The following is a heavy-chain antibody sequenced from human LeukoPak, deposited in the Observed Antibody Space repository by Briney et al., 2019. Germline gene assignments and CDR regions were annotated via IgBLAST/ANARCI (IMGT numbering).Heavy chain of an antibody. V-gene: IGHV3-23*01. Sequence: PGGSLRLSCAASGFTFSSYAMSWVRQAPGKGLEWVSAISGSGGSTYYADSVKGRFTISRDNSKNTLYLQMNSLRAEDTAVYYCARPNHSYDFSGYYSPFDYWGQGTLVTVSS. CDR2: ISGSGGST. CDR3: ARPNHSYDFSGYYSPFDY. D-gene: IGHD3-22*01. CDR1: GFTFSSYA. J-gene: IGHJ4*02.